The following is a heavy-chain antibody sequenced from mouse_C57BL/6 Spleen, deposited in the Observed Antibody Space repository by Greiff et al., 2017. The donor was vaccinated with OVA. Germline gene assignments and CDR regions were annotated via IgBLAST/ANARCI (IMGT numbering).Heavy chain of an antibody. D-gene: IGHD2-1*01. J-gene: IGHJ4*01. CDR3: ARSGYGNMDY. V-gene: IGHV1-54*01. CDR1: GYAFTNYL. Sequence: QVQLQQSGAELVRPGTSVKVSCKASGYAFTNYLIEWVKQRPGQGLEWIGVINPGSGGTNYNEKFKGKATLTADKSSSTAYMQLSSLTSEDSAVYFWARSGYGNMDYWGQGTSVTVSS. CDR2: INPGSGGT.